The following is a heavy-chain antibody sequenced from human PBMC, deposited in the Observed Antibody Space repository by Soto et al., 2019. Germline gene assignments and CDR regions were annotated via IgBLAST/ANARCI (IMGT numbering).Heavy chain of an antibody. J-gene: IGHJ4*02. D-gene: IGHD5-18*01. CDR2: INPYNGNT. CDR3: ARDTAMALPDA. CDR1: GYTFTSYA. Sequence: QVQLVQSGTEVKKPGASVKVSCKASGYTFTSYAISWVRQAPGQGLEWMGWINPYNGNTNYAQKLQGRVTMTTDTSTSTAYMELRSLRSYVTAVYYCARDTAMALPDAWGQGTLVTVSS. V-gene: IGHV1-18*01.